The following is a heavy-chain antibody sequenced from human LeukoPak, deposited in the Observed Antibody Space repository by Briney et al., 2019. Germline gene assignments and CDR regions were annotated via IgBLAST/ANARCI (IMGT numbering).Heavy chain of an antibody. CDR1: GYTLTELS. CDR3: ATDKVKGITVITHFDS. CDR2: FDPEDGET. D-gene: IGHD4-17*01. Sequence: GASAKVSCKVSGYTLTELSMHWVRQAPGKGLEWMGGFDPEDGETIYAQKFQGRVTMTEDTSTETAYMELSSLRSEDTAVYHCATDKVKGITVITHFDSWGQGTLVTVSS. J-gene: IGHJ4*02. V-gene: IGHV1-24*01.